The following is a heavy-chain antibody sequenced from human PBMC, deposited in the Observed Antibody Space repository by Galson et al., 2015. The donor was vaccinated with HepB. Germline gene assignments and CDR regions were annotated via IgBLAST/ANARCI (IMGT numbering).Heavy chain of an antibody. V-gene: IGHV1-18*01. J-gene: IGHJ5*02. CDR3: ASDRRYFDWLLGVGWFDP. Sequence: SVKVSCKASGYTFTNYGISWVRQAPGQGLEWMGWNSAYNGNTNYAQKLQGRVTMTTDPSTSTAYMELRSLRSDDTAVFYRASDRRYFDWLLGVGWFDPWGQGTLVTVSS. CDR1: GYTFTNYG. CDR2: NSAYNGNT. D-gene: IGHD3-9*01.